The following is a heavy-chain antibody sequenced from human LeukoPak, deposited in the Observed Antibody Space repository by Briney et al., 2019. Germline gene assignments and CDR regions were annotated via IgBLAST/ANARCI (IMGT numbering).Heavy chain of an antibody. CDR3: AKRSGYTTGWFFDF. V-gene: IGHV3-23*01. CDR2: ISGSGDNT. D-gene: IGHD2-2*02. J-gene: IGHJ4*02. CDR1: GFSFSSYA. Sequence: PGGSLKLSCAASGFSFSSYAMSWLRQAPGKGVEWVSSISGSGDNTYYADSVKGRFIISRDNSKTTLLLQINRLRAEDTAVFYCAKRSGYTTGWFFDFWGQGTLVTVSS.